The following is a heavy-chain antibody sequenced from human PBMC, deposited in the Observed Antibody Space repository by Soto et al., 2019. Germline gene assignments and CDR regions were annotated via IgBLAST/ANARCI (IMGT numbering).Heavy chain of an antibody. D-gene: IGHD3-22*01. CDR1: GFTFSSYA. J-gene: IGHJ6*02. V-gene: IGHV3-23*01. CDR2: TSGGGGDV. CDR3: AKGWLYGAGMGV. Sequence: EVQLLESGGGLVQPGGSLRLSCAASGFTFSSYAMSWVRQAPGKGLEWVSSTSGGGGDVYHAGSVKGRFTISRDNSKNTLYLQMNSLRAEDTGIYYCAKGWLYGAGMGVWGQGTTVTVSS.